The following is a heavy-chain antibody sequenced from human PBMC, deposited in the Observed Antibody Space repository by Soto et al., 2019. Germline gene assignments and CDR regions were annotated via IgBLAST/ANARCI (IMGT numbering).Heavy chain of an antibody. CDR3: ATGSPYYYGSGGMWDS. D-gene: IGHD3-10*01. CDR2: IHHIGAT. CDR1: GGSMSSPNW. Sequence: QVRLQESGPGLVKPSGTLSLTCLVSGGSMSSPNWWSWVRQAPVKGLEWIAEIHHIGATNYSPSLKSRAVISLDKSNNQFSLQLTSVTAADTAVYYCATGSPYYYGSGGMWDSWGRGALVTVSS. V-gene: IGHV4-4*02. J-gene: IGHJ4*02.